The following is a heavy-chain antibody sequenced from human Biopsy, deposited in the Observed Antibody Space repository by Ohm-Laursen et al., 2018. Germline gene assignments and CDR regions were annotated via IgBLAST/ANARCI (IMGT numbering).Heavy chain of an antibody. Sequence: SVKVSCKASGYNFGNYYINWVRKVPGQGLEWLGVINPVAEATMYAQKFQDRITMTRDTSANTVYMDLTSLTSEDTAVYYCARESPLRLGVCGAIRCFKEVFGMDVWGQGTTVIVSS. CDR2: INPVAEAT. V-gene: IGHV1-46*01. J-gene: IGHJ6*02. D-gene: IGHD2-21*01. CDR1: GYNFGNYY. CDR3: ARESPLRLGVCGAIRCFKEVFGMDV.